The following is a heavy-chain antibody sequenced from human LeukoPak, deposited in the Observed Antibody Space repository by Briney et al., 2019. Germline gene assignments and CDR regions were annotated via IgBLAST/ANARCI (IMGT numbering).Heavy chain of an antibody. CDR3: ARDSGYDSFGLFDY. D-gene: IGHD5-12*01. CDR1: GGTFSSYA. Sequence: GASVTVSCKASGGTFSSYAISWVRQAPGQGLEWMGGIIPIFGTANYAQKFQGRVTITADKSTSTAYMELSSLRSEDTAVYYCARDSGYDSFGLFDYWGQGTLVTVSS. V-gene: IGHV1-69*06. CDR2: IIPIFGTA. J-gene: IGHJ4*02.